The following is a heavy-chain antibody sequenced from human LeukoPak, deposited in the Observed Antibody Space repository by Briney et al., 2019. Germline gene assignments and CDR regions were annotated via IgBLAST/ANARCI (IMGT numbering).Heavy chain of an antibody. CDR3: ARTLRGGGALDY. J-gene: IGHJ4*02. D-gene: IGHD3-16*01. V-gene: IGHV3-7*03. Sequence: GGSLRLSCAASGFTFSNYWLNWVRQAPGKGLEWVANIEEDGSERYYVDSVKGRFTISRDNAKNSLFLQMNSLRAEDTAVYYCARTLRGGGALDYWGQGTLVTVSS. CDR2: IEEDGSER. CDR1: GFTFSNYW.